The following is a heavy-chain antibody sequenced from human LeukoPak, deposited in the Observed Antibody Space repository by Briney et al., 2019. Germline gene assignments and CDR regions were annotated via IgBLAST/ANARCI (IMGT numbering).Heavy chain of an antibody. V-gene: IGHV3-48*03. Sequence: GGSLRLSCAASGFTFSSYEMNWVRQAPGKGLEWVSYISSSGSTIYYADSVKGRFTIPRDNAKNSLYLQMNSLRAEDTAVYYCARPSNYDFWSGYYLYWGQGTLVTVSS. CDR1: GFTFSSYE. D-gene: IGHD3-3*01. CDR2: ISSSGSTI. J-gene: IGHJ4*02. CDR3: ARPSNYDFWSGYYLY.